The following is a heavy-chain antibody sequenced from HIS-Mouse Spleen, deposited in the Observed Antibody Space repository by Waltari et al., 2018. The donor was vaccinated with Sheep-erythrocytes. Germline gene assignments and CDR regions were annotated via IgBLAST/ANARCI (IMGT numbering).Heavy chain of an antibody. D-gene: IGHD6-19*01. CDR3: ALSVDLAGAFDI. Sequence: QVQLQQWCAGLLKPSETLSLTCAVYGGDFSGYYWSWIRQPPGKGLEWIGEINHSGSTNYNPSLKSRVTISVDTSKNQFSLKLSSVTAADTAVYYCALSVDLAGAFDIWGQGTMVTVSS. J-gene: IGHJ3*02. V-gene: IGHV4-34*01. CDR1: GGDFSGYY. CDR2: INHSGST.